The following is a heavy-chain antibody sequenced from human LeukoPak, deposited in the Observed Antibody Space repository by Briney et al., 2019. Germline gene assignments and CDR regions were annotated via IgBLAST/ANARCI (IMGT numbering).Heavy chain of an antibody. D-gene: IGHD4-17*01. CDR3: ARGTYGDYPLSWFDP. V-gene: IGHV4-4*02. Sequence: SGTLSLTCAVSGGSISSSNWWSWVRQPPGKGLEWIGEIYHSGSTNYNPSLKSRVTISVDKSKNQFSLKLSSVTAADTAVYYCARGTYGDYPLSWFDPWGQGTLVTVSS. CDR2: IYHSGST. J-gene: IGHJ5*02. CDR1: GGSISSSNW.